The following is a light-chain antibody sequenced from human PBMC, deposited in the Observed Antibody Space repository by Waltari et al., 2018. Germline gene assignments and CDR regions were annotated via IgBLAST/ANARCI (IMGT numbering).Light chain of an antibody. Sequence: QAALTQPPSVSGSPGQSVTISCTGTSSDIGGYNYVSWYQQHPGKAPKLMIYAVSKRPSGVFDRFSGSKSGTTASLTISGLQAEDEADYYCSSYAGSNTFLFGGGTRLTVL. J-gene: IGLJ2*01. V-gene: IGLV2-11*01. CDR2: AVS. CDR1: SSDIGGYNY. CDR3: SSYAGSNTFL.